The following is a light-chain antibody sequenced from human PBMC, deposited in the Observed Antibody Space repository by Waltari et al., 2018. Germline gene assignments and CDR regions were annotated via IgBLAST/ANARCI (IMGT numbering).Light chain of an antibody. Sequence: QSVLTQPPSVSAAPGQRVTISCSGGSSNIGNNYVSWYRQFPGTAPKLLIYEDTERPSGIPGRFSGYKSGTSATRDITGLQAGDEADYYCGTWDSSLSGAVFGGGTHLTVL. CDR1: SSNIGNNY. CDR3: GTWDSSLSGAV. CDR2: EDT. J-gene: IGLJ7*01. V-gene: IGLV1-51*02.